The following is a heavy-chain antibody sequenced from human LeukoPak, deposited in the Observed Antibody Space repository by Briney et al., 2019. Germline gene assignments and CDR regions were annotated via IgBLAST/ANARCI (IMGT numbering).Heavy chain of an antibody. CDR3: ARDHGIPGSGSYRFHY. Sequence: GRSLRLSCAPSGFTFSSYSMNWVRQAPGKGLEWVSSISISSSYIYYADSVKCRFTISRDYAKNLLYLQMNSLRIEDTAVYYCARDHGIPGSGSYRFHYWGHGTLVTVSS. V-gene: IGHV3-21*06. CDR1: GFTFSSYS. J-gene: IGHJ4*01. CDR2: ISISSSYI. D-gene: IGHD3-10*01.